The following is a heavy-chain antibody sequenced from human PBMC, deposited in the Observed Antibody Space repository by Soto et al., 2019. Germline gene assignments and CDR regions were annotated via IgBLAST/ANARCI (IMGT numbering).Heavy chain of an antibody. V-gene: IGHV3-23*01. Sequence: EVQLLESGGGLVQPGGSLRVSCVASGFSFSTYAMNWVRQAPGKGLEWVSGISGSGGSTYYADCLKGRFTSSRDTYRYTLYLQMNSLRAEDTALYFCAKDLVYDVTTLSKWGQGTLVTVSS. D-gene: IGHD4-17*01. CDR1: GFSFSTYA. CDR2: ISGSGGST. J-gene: IGHJ4*02. CDR3: AKDLVYDVTTLSK.